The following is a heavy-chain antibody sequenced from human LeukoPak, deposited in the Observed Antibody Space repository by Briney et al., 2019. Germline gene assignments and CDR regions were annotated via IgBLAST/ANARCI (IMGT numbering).Heavy chain of an antibody. CDR1: GGSISSGGYS. CDR2: IYHSGST. D-gene: IGHD2-15*01. J-gene: IGHJ4*02. V-gene: IGHV4-30-2*01. CDR3: ARGSSGGSIYFDY. Sequence: PSETLSLTCAVSGGSISSGGYSWSWIRQPPGKGLEWIGYIYHSGSTYYNPSLKSRVTISVDRSKNQFSLKLSSVTAADTAVYYCARGSSGGSIYFDYWGQGTLVTVSS.